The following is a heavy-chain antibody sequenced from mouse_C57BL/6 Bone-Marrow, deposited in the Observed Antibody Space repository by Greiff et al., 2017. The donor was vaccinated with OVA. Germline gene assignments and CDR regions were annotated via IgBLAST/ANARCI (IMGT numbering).Heavy chain of an antibody. D-gene: IGHD2-5*01. CDR1: GFAFTNYL. V-gene: IGHV1-54*01. Sequence: QVQLQQSGAELVRPGTSVKVSCKASGFAFTNYLIEWVKQRPGQGLEWIGVINPGSGGTKYHEKFKGKATLTADKSSSTSYMQLSSLTSEDSAVYFCARSGIVTPFAYCGQGTLVTVSA. J-gene: IGHJ3*01. CDR2: INPGSGGT. CDR3: ARSGIVTPFAY.